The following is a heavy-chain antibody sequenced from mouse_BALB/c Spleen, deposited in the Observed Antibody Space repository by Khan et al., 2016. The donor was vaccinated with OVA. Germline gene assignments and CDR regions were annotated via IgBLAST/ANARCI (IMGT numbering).Heavy chain of an antibody. D-gene: IGHD1-1*01. Sequence: EVQLQESGPGLVKPSQSLSLTCTVTGYSITSDYAWNWIRQFPGNKLEWMGFISYSGNPKYNPSLKSRFSITRDTSKNQFFLQLNSVTTEDTATYYCARVYGGDFDYWGQGTSLTVSS. CDR3: ARVYGGDFDY. CDR1: GYSITSDYA. J-gene: IGHJ2*02. V-gene: IGHV3-2*02. CDR2: ISYSGNP.